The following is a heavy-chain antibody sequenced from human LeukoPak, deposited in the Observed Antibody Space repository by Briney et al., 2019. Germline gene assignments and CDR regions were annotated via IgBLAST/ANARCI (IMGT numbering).Heavy chain of an antibody. CDR1: GYSFTTYW. CDR3: ARHGRLSSGYPYFDY. J-gene: IGHJ4*02. Sequence: GESLKISCKGSGYSFTTYWIGWVRQMPGKGLEWMGIIYPGDSNIKYSPSFQGQVTISADKSISTAYLQWSSLKASDTAMYYCARHGRLSSGYPYFDYWGQGTLVTVSS. V-gene: IGHV5-51*01. D-gene: IGHD5-18*01. CDR2: IYPGDSNI.